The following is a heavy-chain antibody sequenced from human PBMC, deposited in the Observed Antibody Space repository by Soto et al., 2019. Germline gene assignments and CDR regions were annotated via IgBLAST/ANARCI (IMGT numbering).Heavy chain of an antibody. Sequence: QVQLQESGPGLVKPSQTLSLTCTVSGGSISSGGYYWSWIRQHPGKGLERIGYIYYSGSTYYNPSLKSRVTKSVDTSTNQFSLKLCSVTAADTAVYYCARVFVERGYRYGYFDYWGQGTLVTVSS. CDR1: GGSISSGGYY. V-gene: IGHV4-31*03. J-gene: IGHJ4*02. CDR3: ARVFVERGYRYGYFDY. D-gene: IGHD5-18*01. CDR2: IYYSGST.